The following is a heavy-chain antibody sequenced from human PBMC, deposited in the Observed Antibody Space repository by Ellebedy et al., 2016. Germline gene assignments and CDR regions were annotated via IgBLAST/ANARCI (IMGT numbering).Heavy chain of an antibody. D-gene: IGHD3-16*01. CDR1: GFSFSDYY. CDR2: ISSSDNTI. Sequence: GRSLRLSXVASGFSFSDYYMNWVRQAPGKGLEWISHISSSDNTIYYADSVKGRLTISRDNAKNSLYLKMNSLRAEDTAVYYCVGLYGLYYYYMDLWGKGTTVTVSS. V-gene: IGHV3-11*01. J-gene: IGHJ6*03. CDR3: VGLYGLYYYYMDL.